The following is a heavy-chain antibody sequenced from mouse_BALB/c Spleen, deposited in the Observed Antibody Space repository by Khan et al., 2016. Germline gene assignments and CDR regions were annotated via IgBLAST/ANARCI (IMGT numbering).Heavy chain of an antibody. Sequence: EVELVESGGGLVQPGESLKLSCESNEYEFPSHDMSWVRKTPEKRLELVAAINSDGGSTYYPDTMERRFIISRVNTKKTLYLQVSSLRSEDTALYYCARQGAYGFWFAYWGQGTLVTVSA. CDR1: EYEFPSHD. CDR3: ARQGAYGFWFAY. J-gene: IGHJ3*01. CDR2: INSDGGST. V-gene: IGHV5-2*01. D-gene: IGHD1-2*01.